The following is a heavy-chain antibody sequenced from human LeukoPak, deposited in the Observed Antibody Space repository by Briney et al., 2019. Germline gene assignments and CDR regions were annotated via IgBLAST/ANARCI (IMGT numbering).Heavy chain of an antibody. CDR1: GFTFSSYW. Sequence: GGSLRLSCAASGFTFSSYWMHWVRQAPGKGLVWVSRINSDGSSTSYADSVKGRFTISRDNSKNTLYLQMNSLRAEDTAVYYCAKDSSGWYFDYWGQGTLVTVSS. CDR2: INSDGSST. V-gene: IGHV3-74*01. CDR3: AKDSSGWYFDY. D-gene: IGHD6-19*01. J-gene: IGHJ4*02.